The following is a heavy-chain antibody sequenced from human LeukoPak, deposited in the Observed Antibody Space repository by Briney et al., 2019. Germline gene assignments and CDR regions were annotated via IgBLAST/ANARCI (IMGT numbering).Heavy chain of an antibody. CDR2: IRYDGSNK. CDR3: AKASTYYDILTGYFDY. J-gene: IGHJ4*02. D-gene: IGHD3-9*01. Sequence: PGGSLRLSCPASGFTFSSYGMHWVRQAPGKGLEWVAFIRYDGSNKHYADSVKGRFTISRDNSKNMLYLQMNSLRAEDTAVYYCAKASTYYDILTGYFDYWGQGTLVTVSS. V-gene: IGHV3-30*02. CDR1: GFTFSSYG.